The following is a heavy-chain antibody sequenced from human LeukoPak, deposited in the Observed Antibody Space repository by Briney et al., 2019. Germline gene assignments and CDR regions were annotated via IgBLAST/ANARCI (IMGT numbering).Heavy chain of an antibody. J-gene: IGHJ6*02. CDR1: GGSINSYY. Sequence: SETLSLTCTVSGGSINSYYWSWIRQPPGKGLEWIGYIYDSGSTNYNPSLKSRVTISVDTSKNQFSLKLSSVTAADTAVYYCARGGSGYDSFYYYGMDVWGQGTTVTVSS. CDR2: IYDSGST. D-gene: IGHD5-12*01. V-gene: IGHV4-59*01. CDR3: ARGGSGYDSFYYYGMDV.